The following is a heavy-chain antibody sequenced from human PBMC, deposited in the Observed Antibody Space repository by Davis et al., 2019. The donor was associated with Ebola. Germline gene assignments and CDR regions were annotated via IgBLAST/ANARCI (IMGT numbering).Heavy chain of an antibody. CDR1: GFTFSSYA. CDR3: ARDQRVYYYDSSGYYYPGGY. V-gene: IGHV3-30-3*01. J-gene: IGHJ4*02. CDR2: ISSDGSNT. D-gene: IGHD3-22*01. Sequence: GGSLRLSCAASGFTFSSYAMHWVRQAPGKGLEWVAVISSDGSNTYYADSVKGRFTISSDNSKNTLYLQMNSLGAEDTAGYYCARDQRVYYYDSSGYYYPGGYWGQGTLVTVSS.